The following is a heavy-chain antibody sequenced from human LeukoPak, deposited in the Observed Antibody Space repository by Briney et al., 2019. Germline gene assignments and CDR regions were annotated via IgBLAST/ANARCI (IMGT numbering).Heavy chain of an antibody. D-gene: IGHD2-15*01. J-gene: IGHJ4*02. V-gene: IGHV4-34*01. CDR2: INHSGST. CDR3: ARGGYCSGGSCYPLDY. Sequence: SETLSLTCAVYGGSFSGYYWSWIRQPPGKGLEWIGEINHSGSTYYNPSLKSRVTISVDTCKNQFSLRLSSVTAADTAVYYCARGGYCSGGSCYPLDYWGQGNLVTVSS. CDR1: GGSFSGYY.